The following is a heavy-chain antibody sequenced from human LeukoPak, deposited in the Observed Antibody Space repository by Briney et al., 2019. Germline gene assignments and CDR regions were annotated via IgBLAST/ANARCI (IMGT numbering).Heavy chain of an antibody. CDR1: GGSISSSSYY. D-gene: IGHD2-2*01. V-gene: IGHV4-39*07. Sequence: SETLSLTCTVSGGSISSSSYYWGWIRQPPGKGLEWIGSIYYSGSTYYNPSLKSRVTISVDTSKNQFSLKLSSVTAADTAVYYCARTGYCSSTSCYFADYWYFDLWGRGTLVTVSS. J-gene: IGHJ2*01. CDR2: IYYSGST. CDR3: ARTGYCSSTSCYFADYWYFDL.